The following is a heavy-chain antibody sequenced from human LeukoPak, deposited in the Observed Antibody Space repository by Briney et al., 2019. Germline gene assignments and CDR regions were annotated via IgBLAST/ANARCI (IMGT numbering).Heavy chain of an antibody. V-gene: IGHV1-46*01. CDR1: GYTFTVYH. Sequence: ASVKVSCKASGYTFTVYHMHWVRRAPGQGLEWMGIINPSDGSTTYAQKFQGRVSITRDMSTSTIYMELSSLRSDDTAVYYCARSVTIFGVATLGYWGQGTPVTVSS. CDR3: ARSVTIFGVATLGY. J-gene: IGHJ4*02. CDR2: INPSDGST. D-gene: IGHD3-3*01.